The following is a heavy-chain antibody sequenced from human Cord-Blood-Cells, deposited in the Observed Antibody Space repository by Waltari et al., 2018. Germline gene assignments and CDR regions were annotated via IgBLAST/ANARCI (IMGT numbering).Heavy chain of an antibody. CDR1: GFTFSSHS. D-gene: IGHD2-8*02. Sequence: AASGFTFSSHSMNCVRPAPGPGREWVSSISSSSSYIYYADSGKGRFTISRDNAKNSLYLQMNSLRAEDTAVYYCAREGDRIVLVVYAIPTFDYWGQGTLVTVSS. V-gene: IGHV3-21*01. J-gene: IGHJ4*02. CDR3: AREGDRIVLVVYAIPTFDY. CDR2: ISSSSSYI.